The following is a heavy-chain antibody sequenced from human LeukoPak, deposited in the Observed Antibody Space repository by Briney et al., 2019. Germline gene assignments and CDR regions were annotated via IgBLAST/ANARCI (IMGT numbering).Heavy chain of an antibody. CDR2: ISGSGGST. J-gene: IGHJ3*02. CDR1: GFTFSSYA. V-gene: IGHV3-23*01. CDR3: AKDRIGSGKTLDAFDI. D-gene: IGHD3-10*01. Sequence: GGSLRLSSAASGFTFSSYAMSWVRQAPGKGLEWVSAISGSGGSTYYADSVKGRFTISRDNSKNTLYLQMNSLRAEDTAVYYCAKDRIGSGKTLDAFDIWGQGTMVTVSS.